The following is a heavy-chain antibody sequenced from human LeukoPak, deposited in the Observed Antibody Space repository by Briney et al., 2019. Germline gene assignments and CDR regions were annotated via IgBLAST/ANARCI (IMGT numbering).Heavy chain of an antibody. Sequence: GGSLRLSCEASGFTFNTHWMNWVRHAPGKGLEWMANISPDGGDEVYVGSVKGRFTISRDNAKNSVYLQMNNLRAEDTAVYYCSGRSGFSSIYWGQGILVTVSS. CDR3: SGRSGFSSIY. V-gene: IGHV3-7*01. D-gene: IGHD2-2*01. CDR2: ISPDGGDE. J-gene: IGHJ4*02. CDR1: GFTFNTHW.